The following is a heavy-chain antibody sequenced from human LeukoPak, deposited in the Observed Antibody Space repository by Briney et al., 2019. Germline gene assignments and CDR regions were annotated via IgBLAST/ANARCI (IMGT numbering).Heavy chain of an antibody. J-gene: IGHJ4*02. D-gene: IGHD2-15*01. CDR2: IKSERDGGTA. CDR3: TTGMSWSIYDYADY. Sequence: GGSLRLSCAASGFTLNNAYMNWVRQAPGKGLEWIGRIKSERDGGTADYAAPVKGRFTISRDDSQNTVFLQMSSLTTADTAVYYCTTGMSWSIYDYADYWGQGTLVTVSS. V-gene: IGHV3-15*01. CDR1: GFTLNNAY.